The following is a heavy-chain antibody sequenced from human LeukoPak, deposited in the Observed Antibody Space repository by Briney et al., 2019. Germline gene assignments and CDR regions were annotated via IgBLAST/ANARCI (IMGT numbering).Heavy chain of an antibody. D-gene: IGHD3-10*01. CDR3: ERDTYYSGSKSLSFDY. CDR2: IYYSGST. V-gene: IGHV4-39*06. CDR1: GGSISSSSDY. J-gene: IGHJ4*02. Sequence: SETLSLTCTVSGGSISSSSDYWGWIRQPPGKGLERIGRIYYSGSTYYNPSLNSRVTISVDTSKNQFPLKLSSVTAAGTAVYYCERDTYYSGSKSLSFDYWGQGTLVTVSS.